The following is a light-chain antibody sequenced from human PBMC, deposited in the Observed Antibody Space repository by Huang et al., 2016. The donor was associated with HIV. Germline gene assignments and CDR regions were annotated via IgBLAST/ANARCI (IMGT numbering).Light chain of an antibody. V-gene: IGKV1-39*01. CDR2: AAS. CDR1: QSINTY. Sequence: DIQMTQSPSSLSASVGDRVTITCRASQSINTYLIWFQQKPGKAPKVLISAASTLQRGVPSRFSCGGSATHFTLPITSLQPEDFAISYCQQTYTGVTFGQGTKVELQ. J-gene: IGKJ1*01. CDR3: QQTYTGVT.